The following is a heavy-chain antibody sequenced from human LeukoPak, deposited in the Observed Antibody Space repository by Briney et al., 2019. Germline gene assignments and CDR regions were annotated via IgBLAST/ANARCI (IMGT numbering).Heavy chain of an antibody. CDR1: GFTVSNNY. Sequence: GGSLRLSCAASGFTVSNNYMSWVRQAPGKGLEWVSVIYSGDNTYYVESVKGRFTISRDNSKNTLFLQMKRLRAEDTAVYYCAGRRVLDASFDYWGQGTLVTVSS. CDR3: AGRRVLDASFDY. V-gene: IGHV3-66*02. CDR2: IYSGDNT. J-gene: IGHJ4*02. D-gene: IGHD3-16*01.